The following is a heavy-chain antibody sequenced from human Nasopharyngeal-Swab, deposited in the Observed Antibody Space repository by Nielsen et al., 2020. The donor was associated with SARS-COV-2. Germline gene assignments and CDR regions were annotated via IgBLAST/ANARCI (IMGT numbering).Heavy chain of an antibody. D-gene: IGHD1-1*01. CDR2: ISHDGRFE. CDR3: ARWNEEGARGYKGMDV. V-gene: IGHV3-30*03. J-gene: IGHJ6*02. Sequence: WIRQPPGKGLEWVTIISHDGRFESYADSVKGRFTISRDTSKNTLSLQMGSLRTEDTAVYYCARWNEEGARGYKGMDVWGQGTTVTVSS.